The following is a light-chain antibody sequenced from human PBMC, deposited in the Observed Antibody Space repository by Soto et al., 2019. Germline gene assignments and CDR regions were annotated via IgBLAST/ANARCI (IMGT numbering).Light chain of an antibody. V-gene: IGKV3-20*01. CDR3: QQYGSSLFT. CDR1: QSVSSNY. CDR2: GAS. Sequence: EIVLTQSPGTLSLSPGERATLSCRASQSVSSNYLAWYQQKPGQAPRHLVYGASSRATGVPDRFSGSGSGTDFTLTISRLEPEDFAVYYCQQYGSSLFTFGPGTKVDFK. J-gene: IGKJ3*01.